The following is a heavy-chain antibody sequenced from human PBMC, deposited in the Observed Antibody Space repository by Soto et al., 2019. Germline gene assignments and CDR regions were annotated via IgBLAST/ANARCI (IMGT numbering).Heavy chain of an antibody. V-gene: IGHV4-30-4*01. CDR2: IYYSGRT. J-gene: IGHJ4*02. Sequence: PSETLSLTCTVSGGSISSGDYYWSWIRQPPGKGLEWIGYIYYSGRTHYNPSLKSRVAISVDTSKNQFSLYLHSVTAADPAVYYWARWVEVSLEYFDSWGQGTPVTVSS. D-gene: IGHD2-15*01. CDR1: GGSISSGDYY. CDR3: ARWVEVSLEYFDS.